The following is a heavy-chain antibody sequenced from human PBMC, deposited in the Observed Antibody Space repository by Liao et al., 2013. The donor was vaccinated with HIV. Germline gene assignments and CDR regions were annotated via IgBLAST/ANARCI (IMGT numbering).Heavy chain of an antibody. CDR2: INHNGNT. CDR1: HGLFNDYY. Sequence: QVRLEQWGAGLLKPSETLSLTCAVYHGLFNDYYWSWIRQSPGKGLEWIGEINHNGNTNYNPSLKSRLTISVDTSKNQFSLKLRSVTAADTAVYYCATSGRTTVPPDYYMDVW. CDR3: ATSGRTTVPPDYYMDV. D-gene: IGHD4-17*01. J-gene: IGHJ6*03. V-gene: IGHV4-34*02.